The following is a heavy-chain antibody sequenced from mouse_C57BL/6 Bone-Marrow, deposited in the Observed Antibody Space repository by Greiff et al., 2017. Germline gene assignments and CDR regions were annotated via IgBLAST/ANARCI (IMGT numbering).Heavy chain of an antibody. CDR1: GYTFTDYN. J-gene: IGHJ1*03. D-gene: IGHD2-4*01. Sequence: EVPLQQSGPELVKPGASVKIPCKASGYTFTDYNMDWVKQSHGKSLEWIGDINPNNGGTISNQKFKGKATLTVDKSSSTAYMELRSLTSKDTAVDYGARSGDYYWYFDVWGTGTTVTVSS. CDR2: INPNNGGT. V-gene: IGHV1-18*01. CDR3: ARSGDYYWYFDV.